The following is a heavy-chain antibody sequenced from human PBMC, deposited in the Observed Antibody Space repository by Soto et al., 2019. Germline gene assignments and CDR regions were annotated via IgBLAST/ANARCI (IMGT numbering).Heavy chain of an antibody. Sequence: KTSETLSLTCTVSGGSISHHYWSWIRQPAGTRLEWIGRMYVTGTTNYNPSLKNRVSMSIDTSKNQFSLKLSSVTAADTAVYYCARDGGYTGYEGGNPFDIWGQGTMVTVSS. D-gene: IGHD5-12*01. V-gene: IGHV4-4*07. J-gene: IGHJ3*02. CDR1: GGSISHHY. CDR3: ARDGGYTGYEGGNPFDI. CDR2: MYVTGTT.